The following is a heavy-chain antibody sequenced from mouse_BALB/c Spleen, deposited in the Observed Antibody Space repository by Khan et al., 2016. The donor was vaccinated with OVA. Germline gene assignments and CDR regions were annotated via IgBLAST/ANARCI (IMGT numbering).Heavy chain of an antibody. CDR2: ISSGDTT. Sequence: EVELVESGGGLVKPGGSLKLSCAASGFTFSNYGVSWVRQTPEKRLEWVASISSGDTTDYPNSVKGGFTISRDNTRNILYLKMSSLRSEDTAMYYCARDCWFAYWGQGTLVTVSA. CDR1: GFTFSNYG. V-gene: IGHV5-6-5*01. J-gene: IGHJ3*01. CDR3: ARDCWFAY.